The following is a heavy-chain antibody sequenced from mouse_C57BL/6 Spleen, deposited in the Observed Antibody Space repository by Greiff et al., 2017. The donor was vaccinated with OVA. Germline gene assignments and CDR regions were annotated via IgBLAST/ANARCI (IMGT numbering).Heavy chain of an antibody. J-gene: IGHJ4*01. Sequence: EVKLMESGGGLVKPGGSLKLSCAASGFTFSDYGMHWVRQAPEKGLEWVAYISSGSSTIYYADKVKGRFTISRDNAKNTLFLQMTSLRSEDTAMYYCARDGNYGYYYAMDYWGQGTSVTVSS. V-gene: IGHV5-17*01. CDR1: GFTFSDYG. CDR3: ARDGNYGYYYAMDY. CDR2: ISSGSSTI. D-gene: IGHD2-1*01.